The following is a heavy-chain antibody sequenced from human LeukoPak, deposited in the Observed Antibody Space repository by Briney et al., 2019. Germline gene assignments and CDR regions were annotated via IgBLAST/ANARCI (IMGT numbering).Heavy chain of an antibody. CDR2: ISGSGADT. J-gene: IGHJ4*02. Sequence: PGGSLRLSCATSGFTFNDYAMNWVRQAPGKGLEWVAGISGSGADTYYADSVKGRFIISRDSSKNTLYLRLSSLRAEDTAIYYCAQGYSSGWYPNWGQGSLVSVSS. CDR1: GFTFNDYA. D-gene: IGHD6-19*01. CDR3: AQGYSSGWYPN. V-gene: IGHV3-23*01.